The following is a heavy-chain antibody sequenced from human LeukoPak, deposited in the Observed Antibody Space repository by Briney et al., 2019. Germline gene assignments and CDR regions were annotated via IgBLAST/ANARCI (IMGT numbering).Heavy chain of an antibody. D-gene: IGHD2/OR15-2a*01. V-gene: IGHV3-30*04. CDR2: ISYDGENK. CDR1: RFSFSNHA. Sequence: GGSLRLSCAASRFSFSNHAMHWVRQAPGKGLEWVAVISYDGENKYYADSVRGRFTISRDNSKNTLYLQMNSLRAEDTAVYYCAKDSAKKYDDYWGQGTLVTVSS. J-gene: IGHJ4*02. CDR3: AKDSAKKYDDY.